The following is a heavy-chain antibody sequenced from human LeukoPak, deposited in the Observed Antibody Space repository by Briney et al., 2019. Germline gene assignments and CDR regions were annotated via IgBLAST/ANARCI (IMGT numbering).Heavy chain of an antibody. D-gene: IGHD6-13*01. J-gene: IGHJ6*02. CDR2: IWYDGSNK. Sequence: PGGSLRLSCAASGFTFSSYGMHWVRQAPGKGLEWVAVIWYDGSNKYYADSVKGRFTISRDNSKNTLYLQMNSLRAEDTAVYYCVRDSAAHPSYYYYYYGMDVWGQGTTVTVSS. CDR1: GFTFSSYG. CDR3: VRDSAAHPSYYYYYYGMDV. V-gene: IGHV3-33*01.